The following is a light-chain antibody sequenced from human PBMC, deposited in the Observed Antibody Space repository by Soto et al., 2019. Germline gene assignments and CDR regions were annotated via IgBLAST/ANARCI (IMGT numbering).Light chain of an antibody. CDR2: VGTGGIVG. Sequence: QSVLTQPPSASASLGASVTLTCTLSSGYSNYKVDWYQQRPGKGPRFVMRVGTGGIVGSKGDGIPDRFSVLGSGLNRYLTIKNIQEEDESDYHCGVDHGSGSNFVVFGGGTKLTVL. V-gene: IGLV9-49*01. CDR3: GVDHGSGSNFVV. J-gene: IGLJ2*01. CDR1: SGYSNYK.